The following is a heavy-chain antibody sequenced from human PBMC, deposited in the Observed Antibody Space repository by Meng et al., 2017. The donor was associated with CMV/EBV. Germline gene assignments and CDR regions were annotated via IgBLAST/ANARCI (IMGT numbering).Heavy chain of an antibody. Sequence: ASVKVSCKTSGYTFSNFGIAWVRQAPGQGLEWMGWISTYNDDIKYGQKFQGRVTITRNTSISTAYMELSSLRSEDTAVYYCARGYCSSTSCYTRYYYGMDVWGQGTTVTVSS. CDR3: ARGYCSSTSCYTRYYYGMDV. CDR2: ISTYNDDI. CDR1: GYTFSNFG. D-gene: IGHD2-2*02. V-gene: IGHV1-8*01. J-gene: IGHJ6*02.